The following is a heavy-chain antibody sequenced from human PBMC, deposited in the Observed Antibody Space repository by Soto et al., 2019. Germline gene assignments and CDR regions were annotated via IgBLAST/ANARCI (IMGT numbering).Heavy chain of an antibody. V-gene: IGHV1-2*02. J-gene: IGHJ4*01. CDR2: INPNSGGT. D-gene: IGHD3-22*01. Sequence: GASVKVSCKASGYTFTGYYMHWVRQAPGQGLEWMGWINPNSGGTNYAQMFQGRVTMTRDTSSSTAYRKLSKLRSDDTAVYYCARDRAYNYDSSGHTIDYWCQGTLVTVSS. CDR3: ARDRAYNYDSSGHTIDY. CDR1: GYTFTGYY.